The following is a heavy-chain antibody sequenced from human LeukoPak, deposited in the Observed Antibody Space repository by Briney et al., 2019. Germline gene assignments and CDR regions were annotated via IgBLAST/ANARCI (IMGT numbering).Heavy chain of an antibody. V-gene: IGHV1-18*01. J-gene: IGHJ4*02. CDR3: ARDRTTGGYSFGYDY. D-gene: IGHD5-18*01. CDR1: GYTFTSYG. Sequence: GASVKVSCKASGYTFTSYGISWVRQAPGQGLEWTGWISGYNGNTKHAQNLQGRVTMTTDTSTSSAYMELRSPRSDDTAVYYCARDRTTGGYSFGYDYWGQGTLVTVSS. CDR2: ISGYNGNT.